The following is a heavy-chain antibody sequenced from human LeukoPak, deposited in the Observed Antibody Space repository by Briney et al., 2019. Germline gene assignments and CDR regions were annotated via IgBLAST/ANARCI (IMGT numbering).Heavy chain of an antibody. CDR3: ARELLNTLPLSYSMDV. Sequence: GGSLRLSCAASGFTFVNYGMHWVRQAPGKGLEWVAFIRYDGTSKYYVDSVKGRFTISRDNAKNSLYLQMNSLRAEDTAVYYCARELLNTLPLSYSMDVWGKGATVIVSS. J-gene: IGHJ6*03. V-gene: IGHV3-30*02. CDR1: GFTFVNYG. CDR2: IRYDGTSK. D-gene: IGHD4/OR15-4a*01.